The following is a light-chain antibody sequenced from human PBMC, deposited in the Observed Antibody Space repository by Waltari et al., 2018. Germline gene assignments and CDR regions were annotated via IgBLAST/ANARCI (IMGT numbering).Light chain of an antibody. CDR3: QQYNNWPPT. J-gene: IGKJ4*01. V-gene: IGKV3-15*01. CDR2: GAS. CDR1: QSVSGD. Sequence: EVVMTQSPVTLSVSPGERATLSCRASQSVSGDLAWYQQKPGQAPRLLIYGASTRATGIPVRFSGSGSGTEFTLTISSLQSGDLAIYYCQQYNNWPPTFGGGTKVEIK.